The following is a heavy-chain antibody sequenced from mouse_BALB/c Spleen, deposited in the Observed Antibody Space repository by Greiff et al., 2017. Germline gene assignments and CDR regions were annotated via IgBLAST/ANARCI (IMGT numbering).Heavy chain of an antibody. J-gene: IGHJ4*01. CDR1: GYTFTDYA. Sequence: VQLQQSGPELVRPGESVKISCKGSGYTFTDYAMHWVKQSHAKSLEWIGVISIYYDNTNYNQKFKGKATMTVDKSSSTAYMELARLTSEDSAIYYCAREGSYYGNLYAMDYWGQGTSVTVSS. CDR2: ISIYYDNT. D-gene: IGHD2-10*01. CDR3: AREGSYYGNLYAMDY. V-gene: IGHV1-67*01.